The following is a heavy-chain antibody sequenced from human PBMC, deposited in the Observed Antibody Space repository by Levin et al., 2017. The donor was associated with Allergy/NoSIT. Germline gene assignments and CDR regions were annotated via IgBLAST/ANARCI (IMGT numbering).Heavy chain of an antibody. Sequence: ETLSLTCAASGFTFNTYGMSWVRQAPGKGLEWVSGISGSGGATYYADSVKGRFTISRDNSKNTLYLQMNSLRVEDTAIYYCANGFSPDYWGQGTLVTVSS. CDR1: GFTFNTYG. V-gene: IGHV3-23*01. CDR2: ISGSGGAT. CDR3: ANGFSPDY. J-gene: IGHJ4*02. D-gene: IGHD3-3*01.